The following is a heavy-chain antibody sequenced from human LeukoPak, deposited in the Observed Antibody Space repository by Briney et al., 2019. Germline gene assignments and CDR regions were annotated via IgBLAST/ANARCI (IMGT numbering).Heavy chain of an antibody. CDR2: ISYDGSNK. CDR1: GFTFSSYA. D-gene: IGHD3-10*01. J-gene: IGHJ6*02. Sequence: PGGSLRLSCAASGFTFSSYAMHWVRQAPGKGLEWVAVISYDGSNKYYADSVKGRFTISRDNSKNTLYLQMNSLRAEDTAVYYCARDRVGSGSYQIDYYYGMDVWGQGPRSPSP. V-gene: IGHV3-30*04. CDR3: ARDRVGSGSYQIDYYYGMDV.